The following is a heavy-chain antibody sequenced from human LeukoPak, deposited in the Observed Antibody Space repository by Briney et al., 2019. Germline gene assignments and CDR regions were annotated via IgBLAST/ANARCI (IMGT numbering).Heavy chain of an antibody. CDR2: ISAYNGNT. CDR3: ARDEGYSGSQGAAFDI. D-gene: IGHD1-26*01. V-gene: IGHV1-18*01. J-gene: IGHJ3*02. Sequence: GASVKVSCKASAYTFTSYGISWVRQAPGQGLEWMGWISAYNGNTNYAQKLQGRVTMTTDTSTSTAYMELRSLRSDDTAVYYCARDEGYSGSQGAAFDIWGQGTMVTVSS. CDR1: AYTFTSYG.